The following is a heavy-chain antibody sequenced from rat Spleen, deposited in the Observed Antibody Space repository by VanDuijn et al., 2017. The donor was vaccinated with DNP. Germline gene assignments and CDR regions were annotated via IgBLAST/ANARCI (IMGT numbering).Heavy chain of an antibody. CDR2: ISYSGST. J-gene: IGHJ4*01. V-gene: IGHV3-1*01. CDR3: ARLRLEWEVRAMDA. Sequence: EVQLQESGPGLVKPSQSLSLTCSVTGYSITSNYWGWIRKFPGNKMEWIGHISYSGSTSYNPSLKSRISITRDTSKNQFFLQLNSLTTKDTATYYCARLRLEWEVRAMDAWGQGTSVTVSS. CDR1: GYSITSNY. D-gene: IGHD1-1*01.